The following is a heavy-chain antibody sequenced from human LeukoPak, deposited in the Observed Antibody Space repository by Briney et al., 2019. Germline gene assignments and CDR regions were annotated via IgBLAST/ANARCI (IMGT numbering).Heavy chain of an antibody. CDR1: GGSISSSNW. V-gene: IGHV4-4*02. J-gene: IGHJ5*02. Sequence: SETLSLTCAVSGGSISSSNWWSWVRQPPGKGLEWIGEINHSGSTNYNPSLKSRVTISVDTSKNQFSLKLSSVTAADTAVYYCARGRQFRRFDPWGQGTLVTVSS. CDR3: ARGRQFRRFDP. D-gene: IGHD4-11*01. CDR2: INHSGST.